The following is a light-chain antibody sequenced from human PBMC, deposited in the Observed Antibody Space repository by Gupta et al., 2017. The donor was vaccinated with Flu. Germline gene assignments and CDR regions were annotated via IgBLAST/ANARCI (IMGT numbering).Light chain of an antibody. CDR3: MQGKHWPPT. CDR1: QSLVYSDGNTY. J-gene: IGKJ1*01. CDR2: KIS. V-gene: IGKV2-30*01. Sequence: DVLMSQSPLSLSVGLGQSASISCRSSQSLVYSDGNTYLNWFQQKPGHSPRRLIYKISKRDSGVPDRFSGSGSGTDFTLRIARVEAEDVGTYFCMQGKHWPPTFGQGTKVEIK.